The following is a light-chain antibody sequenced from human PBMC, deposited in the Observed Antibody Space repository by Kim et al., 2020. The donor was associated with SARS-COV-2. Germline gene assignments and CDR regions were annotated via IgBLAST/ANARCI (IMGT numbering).Light chain of an antibody. J-gene: IGKJ2*03. Sequence: SLAQRESPSCPGRTSQNDGSDLAWQQHTPHPAPRLLIAGSSSRAAGIADRRSGSGAAKEFPLTSSILQAEDSAFYYCQQYYIWYSFGQGTKLEI. CDR2: GSS. CDR3: QQYYIWYS. CDR1: QNDGSD. V-gene: IGKV3-15*01.